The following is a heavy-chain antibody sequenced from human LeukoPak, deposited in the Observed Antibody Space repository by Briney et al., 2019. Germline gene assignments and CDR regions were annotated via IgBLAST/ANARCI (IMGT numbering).Heavy chain of an antibody. Sequence: GGSLRLSCAASGFTFSSYSMNWVRQAPGKGLEWVSSISSSSTYIYYADSVKGRFTISRDNAKNSLYLQMNSLRAEDTALYYCAKSEGSSWDRPVAFDIWGQGTMVTVSS. J-gene: IGHJ3*02. CDR1: GFTFSSYS. V-gene: IGHV3-21*04. D-gene: IGHD6-13*01. CDR2: ISSSSTYI. CDR3: AKSEGSSWDRPVAFDI.